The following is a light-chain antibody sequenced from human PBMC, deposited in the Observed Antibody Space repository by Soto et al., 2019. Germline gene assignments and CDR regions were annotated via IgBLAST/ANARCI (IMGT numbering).Light chain of an antibody. J-gene: IGLJ3*02. CDR2: DIN. V-gene: IGLV2-8*01. Sequence: QSALTQPPSASGSPGQSVTISCTGTSSDVGTYNYVSWYQQHPGKAPQLIIYDINKRPSGVPDRFSGSKSGNTASLTVSGLRADDEADYYCCSWLDNNNFLFGGGPKVTVL. CDR1: SSDVGTYNY. CDR3: CSWLDNNNFL.